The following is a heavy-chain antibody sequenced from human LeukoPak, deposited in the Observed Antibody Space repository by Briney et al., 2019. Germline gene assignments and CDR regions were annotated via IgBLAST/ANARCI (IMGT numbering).Heavy chain of an antibody. CDR3: ARDRGLTLFYYVLDF. Sequence: PGGSLRLSCAASGFTFSNHEMTWVRQAPGKGLEWVSYISSSGGTIYYADSVKGRFTISRDNAKNSLYLQMNSLRAEDTAVYYGARDRGLTLFYYVLDFGGQGTTVTVS. CDR1: GFTFSNHE. J-gene: IGHJ6*02. CDR2: ISSSGGTI. V-gene: IGHV3-48*03. D-gene: IGHD3-9*01.